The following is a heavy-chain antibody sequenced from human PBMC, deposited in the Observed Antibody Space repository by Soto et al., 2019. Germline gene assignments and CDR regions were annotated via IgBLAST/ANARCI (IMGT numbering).Heavy chain of an antibody. CDR2: IYYSGST. V-gene: IGHV4-39*01. J-gene: IGHJ4*02. CDR3: ARSMTTLVTLAY. D-gene: IGHD4-17*01. CDR1: GGSISSSSYY. Sequence: SETLSLTCTVSGGSISSSSYYWGWIRQPPGKGLEWIGSIYYSGSTYYNPSLKSRVTISVDTSKNQFSLKLSSVTAADTAVYYFARSMTTLVTLAYWGQGTLVTVSS.